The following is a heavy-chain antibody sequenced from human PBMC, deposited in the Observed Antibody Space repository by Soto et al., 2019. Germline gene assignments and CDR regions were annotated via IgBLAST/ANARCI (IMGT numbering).Heavy chain of an antibody. J-gene: IGHJ5*02. CDR3: ARDRIAVAGTNWFDP. V-gene: IGHV4-34*01. Sequence: PSETLSLTCAVYGGSISGYYWSWLRQPPGKGLEWIGEINHSGSTNYNPSLKSRVTISVDTSKNQFSLKLSSVTAADTAVYYCARDRIAVAGTNWFDPWGQGTLVTVSS. CDR1: GGSISGYY. CDR2: INHSGST. D-gene: IGHD6-19*01.